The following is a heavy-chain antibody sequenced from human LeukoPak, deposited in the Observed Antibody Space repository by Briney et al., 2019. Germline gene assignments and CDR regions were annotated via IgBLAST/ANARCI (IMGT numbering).Heavy chain of an antibody. CDR1: GGSISSSNW. Sequence: SETLSLSCAVSGGSISSSNWWTWVRQPPGKGLEWVGEIYHAGNTNYNPSLKSRVTISVNKPKNQFSLKLTSVAAADTAVYHCATEAYYDSSGPHFDYWGQGTLVTVSS. CDR3: ATEAYYDSSGPHFDY. D-gene: IGHD3-22*01. CDR2: IYHAGNT. J-gene: IGHJ4*02. V-gene: IGHV4-4*02.